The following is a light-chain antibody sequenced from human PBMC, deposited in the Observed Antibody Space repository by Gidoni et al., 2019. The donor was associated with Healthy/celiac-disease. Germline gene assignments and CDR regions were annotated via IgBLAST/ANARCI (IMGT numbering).Light chain of an antibody. Sequence: DLQITQSPSTLSASVGDRVTITCRASQSISSWLAWYQQKPGKAPKLLIYKASSLESGVPSRFRGSGSGTEFTLTISSLQPDDFATYYCQQSLHFGQGTKLEIK. CDR3: QQSLH. J-gene: IGKJ2*01. V-gene: IGKV1-5*03. CDR2: KAS. CDR1: QSISSW.